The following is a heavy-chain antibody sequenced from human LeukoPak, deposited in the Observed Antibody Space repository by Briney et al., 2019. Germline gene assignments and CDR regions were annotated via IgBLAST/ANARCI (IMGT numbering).Heavy chain of an antibody. D-gene: IGHD3-10*01. J-gene: IGHJ4*02. V-gene: IGHV3-7*01. Sequence: QPGGSLRLSCAASGFTFSNTWMGWVRQAPGKGLEWVANIRRDGGEQLYVGSVKGRFTISRDNSKSTLYLQMNSLRAEDTAVYSCARDHNYYGSGSFTPFNYWGQGSLVAVSS. CDR2: IRRDGGEQ. CDR1: GFTFSNTW. CDR3: ARDHNYYGSGSFTPFNY.